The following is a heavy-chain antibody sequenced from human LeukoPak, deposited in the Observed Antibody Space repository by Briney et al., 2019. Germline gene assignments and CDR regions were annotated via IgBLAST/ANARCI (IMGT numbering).Heavy chain of an antibody. Sequence: PGGSLRLSCAVSGVTVSSNYMSWVRQAPGRGLEWVSVIYSAGSTYYADSVKGRFTISRDNSKNTLYLQMNSLRAEDTAVYYCARDRDTAMVMISWGQGTLVTVSS. V-gene: IGHV3-66*01. D-gene: IGHD5-18*01. CDR3: ARDRDTAMVMIS. J-gene: IGHJ4*02. CDR1: GVTVSSNY. CDR2: IYSAGST.